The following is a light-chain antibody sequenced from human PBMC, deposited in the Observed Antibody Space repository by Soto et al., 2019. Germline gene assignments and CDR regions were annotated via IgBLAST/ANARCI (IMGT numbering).Light chain of an antibody. Sequence: QSVLTQPPSASGTPGQRVTISCSGRSSNIGNYIVNWYQQLPGKAPTLLIYSTTQRPSGVPDRFSGSKSGTSASLAISGLQSEDEADYHCAAWDDSLDGVVFGGGTQLTVL. V-gene: IGLV1-44*01. CDR2: STT. CDR3: AAWDDSLDGVV. J-gene: IGLJ2*01. CDR1: SSNIGNYI.